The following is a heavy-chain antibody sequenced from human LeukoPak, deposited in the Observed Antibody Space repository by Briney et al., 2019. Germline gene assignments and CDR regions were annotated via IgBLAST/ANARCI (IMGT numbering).Heavy chain of an antibody. Sequence: SETLSLTCAVYGGSFSGYYWSWIRQPPGKGLEWIGEINHSGSTNYNPSLKSRVTISVDTSKNQFSLKLSSVTAADTAVYYCARVGSSSWYRRWFDPRGQGTLVTVSS. CDR2: INHSGST. J-gene: IGHJ5*02. D-gene: IGHD6-13*01. CDR1: GGSFSGYY. V-gene: IGHV4-34*01. CDR3: ARVGSSSWYRRWFDP.